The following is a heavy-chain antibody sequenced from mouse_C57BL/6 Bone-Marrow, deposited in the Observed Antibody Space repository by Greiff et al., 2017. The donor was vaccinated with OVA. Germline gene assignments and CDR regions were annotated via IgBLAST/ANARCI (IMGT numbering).Heavy chain of an antibody. D-gene: IGHD5-1*01. CDR1: GFTFSSYG. CDR2: ISSGGSYT. V-gene: IGHV5-6*01. J-gene: IGHJ4*01. Sequence: EVQLVESGGDLVKPGGSLKLSCAASGFTFSSYGMSWVRQTPDKRLEWVATISSGGSYTYYPDSVKGRFTISRDNAKNTLYLQMSSLKSEDTAMYYCARYPMDYWGQGTSVTVSS. CDR3: ARYPMDY.